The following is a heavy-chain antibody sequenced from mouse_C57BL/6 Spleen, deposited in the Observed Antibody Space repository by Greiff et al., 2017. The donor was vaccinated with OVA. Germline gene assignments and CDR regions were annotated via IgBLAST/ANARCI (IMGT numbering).Heavy chain of an antibody. D-gene: IGHD1-1*01. CDR2: IFPGSGST. CDR3: ARKYYGSSYWYFDV. CDR1: GYTFTDYY. J-gene: IGHJ1*03. Sequence: VQRVESGPELVEPGASVKISCKASGYTFTDYYINWVKQRPGQGLEWIGWIFPGSGSTYYNEKFKGKATLTVDKSSSTAYMLLSSLTSEDSAVYFCARKYYGSSYWYFDVWGTGTTVTVSS. V-gene: IGHV1-75*01.